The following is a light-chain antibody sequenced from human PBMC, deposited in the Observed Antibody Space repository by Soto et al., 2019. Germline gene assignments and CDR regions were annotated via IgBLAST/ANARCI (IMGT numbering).Light chain of an antibody. CDR3: QQSYNSPFN. Sequence: EIVMTQSPATLSVSPGERVTLSCRASQSVTNNLAWYQQKPGQAPRLLFYGSSTKATGIPARFSGSGSGTDFTLTIDSLQPEDFATYYCQQSYNSPFNFGPGTKVDIK. CDR1: QSVTNN. V-gene: IGKV3-15*01. J-gene: IGKJ3*01. CDR2: GSS.